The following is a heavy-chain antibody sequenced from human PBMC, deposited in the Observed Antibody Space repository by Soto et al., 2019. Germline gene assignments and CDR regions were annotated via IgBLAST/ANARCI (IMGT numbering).Heavy chain of an antibody. J-gene: IGHJ5*01. CDR1: GVQVNSYA. D-gene: IGHD2-2*01. CDR3: AKAFEAIVVVAAAPFDS. CDR2: ISGSGGST. V-gene: IGHV3-23*01. Sequence: VGSTGLSSAASGVQVNSYAMSGVRTATGKGLEWVSAISGSGGSTYYADSVKGRFTISRDNSKNTLYLQMNSLRAEDTAVYYCAKAFEAIVVVAAAPFDSWGQATLGTV.